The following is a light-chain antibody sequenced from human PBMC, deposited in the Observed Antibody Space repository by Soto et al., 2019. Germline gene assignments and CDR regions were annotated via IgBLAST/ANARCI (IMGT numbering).Light chain of an antibody. CDR3: QQRRNWSLT. Sequence: EIVLTQSPATLSLSPGERATLSCRASQSVSSYLAWYQQKPGQAPRLLMSDASNRATGIPARFSGSGSGTNFTLTISSLEPEDFAVYYCQQRRNWSLTFGGGTKVVIK. V-gene: IGKV3-11*01. CDR2: DAS. CDR1: QSVSSY. J-gene: IGKJ4*01.